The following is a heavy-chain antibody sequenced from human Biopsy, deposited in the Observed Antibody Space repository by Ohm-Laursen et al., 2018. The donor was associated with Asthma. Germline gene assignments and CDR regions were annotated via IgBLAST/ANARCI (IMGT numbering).Heavy chain of an antibody. D-gene: IGHD6-13*01. CDR3: ARATSTWFQSKPHYFDH. Sequence: VTLSLTCTVSPGSINDYYWNWIRQFPGKGLEWIGYVHSTGSTRFNPSLKSRLTISVDTSVDQVTLKLTSVTAADTAVYYCARATSTWFQSKPHYFDHWGQGTLVTVSS. CDR2: VHSTGST. CDR1: PGSINDYY. V-gene: IGHV4-59*01. J-gene: IGHJ4*02.